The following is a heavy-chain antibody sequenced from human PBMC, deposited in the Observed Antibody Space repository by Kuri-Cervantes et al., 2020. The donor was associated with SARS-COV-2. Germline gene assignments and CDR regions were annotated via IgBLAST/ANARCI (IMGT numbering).Heavy chain of an antibody. CDR1: GGSISSGSNY. Sequence: LRLSCTVSGGSISSGSNYWSWIRQPAGKGLEWIRCIDTSGSTNYNPSLKSRVTISLDTSKNQFPLRLTSVTDADTAVYFCAKYGTDDYLSTYFGRGSWFDPWGQGTLVTVSS. CDR3: AKYGTDDYLSTYFGRGSWFDP. V-gene: IGHV4-61*02. J-gene: IGHJ5*02. CDR2: IDTSGST. D-gene: IGHD3-3*01.